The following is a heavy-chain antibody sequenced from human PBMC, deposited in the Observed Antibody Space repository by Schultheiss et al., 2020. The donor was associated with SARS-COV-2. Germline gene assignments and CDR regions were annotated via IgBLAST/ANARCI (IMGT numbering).Heavy chain of an antibody. J-gene: IGHJ5*02. V-gene: IGHV4-38-2*01. CDR1: GYSISSGYY. CDR2: IYHSGST. D-gene: IGHD3-10*01. Sequence: SETLSLTCAVSGYSISSGYYWGWIRQPPGKGLEWIGSIYHSGSTYYNPSLKSRVTISVDTSKNQFSLKLSFVTAADTAVYYCARGATGVRNWFDPWGQGTLVTVSS. CDR3: ARGATGVRNWFDP.